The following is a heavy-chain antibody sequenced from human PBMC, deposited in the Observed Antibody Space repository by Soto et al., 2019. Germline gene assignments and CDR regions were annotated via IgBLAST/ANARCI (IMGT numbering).Heavy chain of an antibody. Sequence: GGSLRLSCAASGFPFSSYGMHWVSEAPGKGLEWVAVISYDGSNKYYADSVKGRFTISRDNSKNTLYLQMNSLRAEDTAVYYCAKDPHGDYLLNWFDPWGQGTLVTVSS. J-gene: IGHJ5*02. V-gene: IGHV3-30*18. D-gene: IGHD4-17*01. CDR3: AKDPHGDYLLNWFDP. CDR1: GFPFSSYG. CDR2: ISYDGSNK.